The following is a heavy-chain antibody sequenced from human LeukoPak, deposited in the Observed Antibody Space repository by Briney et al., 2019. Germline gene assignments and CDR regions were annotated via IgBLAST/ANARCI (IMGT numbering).Heavy chain of an antibody. D-gene: IGHD3-9*01. Sequence: SETLSLTCSVSGGSINSNSHHWDWIRQAPGKGLEWIGNIYYSGTTSYNPSLKSRVTISVDTSKNQFSLRLSSVTAADTAVYYCARRGDILTDYAFDYWGQETLVTVSS. J-gene: IGHJ4*02. CDR3: ARRGDILTDYAFDY. CDR2: IYYSGTT. V-gene: IGHV4-39*01. CDR1: GGSINSNSHH.